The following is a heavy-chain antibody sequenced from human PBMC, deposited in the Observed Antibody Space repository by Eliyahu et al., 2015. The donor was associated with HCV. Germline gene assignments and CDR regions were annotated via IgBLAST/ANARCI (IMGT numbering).Heavy chain of an antibody. CDR3: AKDRSLWFGMDV. D-gene: IGHD3-9*01. V-gene: IGHV3-9*01. Sequence: SWNSAIVGYADSVKGRVTISRDNAKNSLYLQMNNLGAEDTAVYYCAKDRSLWFGMDVWGRGTTVTVSS. CDR2: SWNSAIV. J-gene: IGHJ6*02.